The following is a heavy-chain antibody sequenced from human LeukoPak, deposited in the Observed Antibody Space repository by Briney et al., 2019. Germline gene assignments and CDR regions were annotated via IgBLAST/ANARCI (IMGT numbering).Heavy chain of an antibody. Sequence: ASVTVSFKASVYTFTSYDIYWVRQAQGQGLEWMGWMNPNSGNTGYAQKFQGRVAMTRNTSISTAYMELSSLRSEDTAVYYCARGSHSSSSMDYWGQGTLVTVSS. V-gene: IGHV1-8*01. CDR3: ARGSHSSSSMDY. D-gene: IGHD6-6*01. CDR1: VYTFTSYD. CDR2: MNPNSGNT. J-gene: IGHJ4*02.